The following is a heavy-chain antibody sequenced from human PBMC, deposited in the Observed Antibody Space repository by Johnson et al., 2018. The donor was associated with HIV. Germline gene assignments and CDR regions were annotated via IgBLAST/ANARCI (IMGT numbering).Heavy chain of an antibody. V-gene: IGHV3-30*03. CDR1: GFTFSSYG. CDR2: ISYAGSNK. J-gene: IGHJ3*02. CDR3: ARRKAKWELRWGAFDI. D-gene: IGHD1-26*01. Sequence: QVQLVESGGGVVQPGRSLRLSCAASGFTFSSYGMHWVRQAPGKGLDWVPVISYAGSNKDYQNSVTGHLTISRDNSKNTLYLQMKSLRAEDTALYYCARRKAKWELRWGAFDIWGQGTMVTVSS.